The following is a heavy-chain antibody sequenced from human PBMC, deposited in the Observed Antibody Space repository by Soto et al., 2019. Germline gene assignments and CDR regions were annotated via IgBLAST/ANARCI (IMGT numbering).Heavy chain of an antibody. CDR1: GFTFSSYG. CDR3: ARDLPSSGWSPHGDY. CDR2: IWYDGSNK. D-gene: IGHD6-19*01. J-gene: IGHJ4*02. V-gene: IGHV3-33*01. Sequence: PGGSLRLSCAASGFTFSSYGMHWVRQAPGKGLEWVAVIWYDGSNKYYADSVKGRFTISRDNSKNTLYLQMNSLRAEDTAVYYCARDLPSSGWSPHGDYWGQGTLVTVSS.